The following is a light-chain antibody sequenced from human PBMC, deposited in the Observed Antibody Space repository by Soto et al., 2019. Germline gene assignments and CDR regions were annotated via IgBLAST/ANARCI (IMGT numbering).Light chain of an antibody. CDR3: CSFAGGATFV. CDR2: EAN. Sequence: QSVLTQPASVSGSPGQSITISCTGTTNDIGGYDLVSWYQQHPGKAPKLMIYEANKRPSGVSARFSGSKSGNTASLTISPLQAEDEADYSCCSFAGGATFVFGGGTQLTVL. CDR1: TNDIGGYDL. J-gene: IGLJ2*01. V-gene: IGLV2-23*02.